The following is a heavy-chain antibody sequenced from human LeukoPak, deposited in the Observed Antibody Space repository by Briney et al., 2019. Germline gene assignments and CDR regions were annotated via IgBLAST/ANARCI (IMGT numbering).Heavy chain of an antibody. V-gene: IGHV3-23*01. CDR1: GFTFSSSA. CDR3: APRSRLDV. J-gene: IGHJ6*02. CDR2: ISGSGGRT. Sequence: GGSLRLSCAASGFTFSSSAMSWVRQAPGKGLEWVSVISGSGGRTYYADSLKARFTISRDNSKTTLYLQMHSLRADDTAVYYCAPRSRLDVWGQGTTVTVSS.